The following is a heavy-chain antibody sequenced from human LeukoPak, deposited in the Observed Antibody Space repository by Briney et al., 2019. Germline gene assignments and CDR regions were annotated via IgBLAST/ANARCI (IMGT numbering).Heavy chain of an antibody. Sequence: PSETLSLTCTVSGGSISSSSYYWGWIRQPPGKGLEWIGSIYYSGSTYYNPSLKSRVTISVDTSKNQFSLKLSSVTAADTAVYYCARDQAKGWHGGYFDYWGQGTLVTVSS. J-gene: IGHJ4*02. CDR2: IYYSGST. V-gene: IGHV4-39*07. CDR1: GGSISSSSYY. D-gene: IGHD6-19*01. CDR3: ARDQAKGWHGGYFDY.